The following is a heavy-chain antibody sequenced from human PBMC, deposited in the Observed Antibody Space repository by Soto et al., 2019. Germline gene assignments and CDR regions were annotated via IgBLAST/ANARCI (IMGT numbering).Heavy chain of an antibody. D-gene: IGHD2-15*01. Sequence: ASGKVSCKASGYTFTSYGISWVRQAPGQGLEWMGWISAYNGNTNYAQKLQGRVTMTTDTSTSTAYMELRSLRSDDTAVYYCARDPGEDIVVVVAATLAFDIWGQGTMVTVSS. CDR3: ARDPGEDIVVVVAATLAFDI. V-gene: IGHV1-18*01. J-gene: IGHJ3*02. CDR1: GYTFTSYG. CDR2: ISAYNGNT.